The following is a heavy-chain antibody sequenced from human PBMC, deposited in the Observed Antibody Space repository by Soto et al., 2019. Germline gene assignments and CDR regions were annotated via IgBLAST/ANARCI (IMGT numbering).Heavy chain of an antibody. D-gene: IGHD6-13*01. J-gene: IGHJ2*01. Sequence: SVKVSCKASGGTFSSYAISWVRQAPGQGLEWMGGIIPIFGTANYAQKFQGRVTITADESTSTAYMELSSLRSEDTAVYYCARVTLPGTHYWYFDLWGRGTLVTVSS. CDR3: ARVTLPGTHYWYFDL. V-gene: IGHV1-69*13. CDR2: IIPIFGTA. CDR1: GGTFSSYA.